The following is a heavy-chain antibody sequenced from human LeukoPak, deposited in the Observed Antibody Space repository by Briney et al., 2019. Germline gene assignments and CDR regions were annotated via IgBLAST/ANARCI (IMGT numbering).Heavy chain of an antibody. CDR2: IIPIFGTA. CDR1: GGTFSSYA. J-gene: IGHJ6*02. Sequence: SVKVSCKASGGTFSSYAISWVRQAPGQGLEWMGGIIPIFGTANYAQKFQGRVTITADESTSTAYMELSSLRSGDTAVYYCARGIVVVVAATRHYEELRGFTYYYYGMDVWGQGTTVTVSS. D-gene: IGHD2-15*01. CDR3: ARGIVVVVAATRHYEELRGFTYYYYGMDV. V-gene: IGHV1-69*13.